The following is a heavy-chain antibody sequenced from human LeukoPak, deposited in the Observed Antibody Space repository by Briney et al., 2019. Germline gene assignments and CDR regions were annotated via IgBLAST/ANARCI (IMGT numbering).Heavy chain of an antibody. CDR2: INCNGGGT. Sequence: SVKVSCKASGYTFTGYYIHWVRQAPGQGLEWMGRINCNGGGTSYAQKFQGRVTMTRDTSISTAYMELDRLTSDDAAVYYCARDYGPYPGCSWFDPWGQGTLVTVSS. CDR3: ARDYGPYPGCSWFDP. V-gene: IGHV1-2*06. J-gene: IGHJ5*02. D-gene: IGHD2-21*01. CDR1: GYTFTGYY.